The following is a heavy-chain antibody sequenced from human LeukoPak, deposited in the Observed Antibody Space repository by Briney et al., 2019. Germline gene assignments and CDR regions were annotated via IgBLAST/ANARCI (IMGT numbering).Heavy chain of an antibody. V-gene: IGHV4-59*01. J-gene: IGHJ5*02. CDR2: IYYSGST. D-gene: IGHD6-13*01. CDR1: GGSISSYY. Sequence: SETLSLTCTVSGGSISSYYWSWIRQPPGKGLEWIGYIYYSGSTNYNPSLKSRVTISVDTSKNHFSLKLSSVTAADTAVYYCARVVEAAARGDWFDPWGQGTLVTVSS. CDR3: ARVVEAAARGDWFDP.